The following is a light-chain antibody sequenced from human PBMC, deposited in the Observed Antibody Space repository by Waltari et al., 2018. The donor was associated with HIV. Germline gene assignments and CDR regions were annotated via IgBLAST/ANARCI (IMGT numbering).Light chain of an antibody. CDR1: KLGAKY. CDR2: QDR. J-gene: IGLJ2*01. V-gene: IGLV3-1*01. CDR3: QAWDSGTAHVV. Sequence: SYELTQPPSVSVSPGQTASIPCPGDKLGAKYACWYQQQPGQSPVLVIYQDRKRPSGIPERFSGSNSGNTATLTISGTQAMDEADYYCQAWDSGTAHVVFGGGTKLTVL.